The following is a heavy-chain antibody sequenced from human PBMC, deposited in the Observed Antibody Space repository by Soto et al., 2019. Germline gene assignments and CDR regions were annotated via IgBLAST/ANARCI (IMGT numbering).Heavy chain of an antibody. CDR2: ISGSSGTT. V-gene: IGHV3-23*01. Sequence: DVQLLESGGGLVQPGGSLRVSCAASGFTFSSYAMSWVRQAPGKGLEWVSAISGSSGTTYYADSLKGRFSISRDTSKNTLYLQMNRLSDEDTAVYYCTKGETGGCTPQCDYWGQGTLVTVSS. CDR1: GFTFSSYA. CDR3: TKGETGGCTPQCDY. D-gene: IGHD2-8*01. J-gene: IGHJ4*02.